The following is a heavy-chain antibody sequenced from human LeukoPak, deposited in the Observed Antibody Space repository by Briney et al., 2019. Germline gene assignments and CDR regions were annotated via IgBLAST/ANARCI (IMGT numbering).Heavy chain of an antibody. CDR1: GFTFSDYY. CDR2: ISSGSII. V-gene: IGHV3-11*04. Sequence: GGSLRLSCAASGFTFSDYYMSWIRQVPGKGLEWVSYISSGSIIYYADSVKGRFTISRDNAKNSLYLQMNSLRAEDTAVYYCARVEMATITFDYWGQGTLVTVSS. CDR3: ARVEMATITFDY. J-gene: IGHJ4*02. D-gene: IGHD5-24*01.